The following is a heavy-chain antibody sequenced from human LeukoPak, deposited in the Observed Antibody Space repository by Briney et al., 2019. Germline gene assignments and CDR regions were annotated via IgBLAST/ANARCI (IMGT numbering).Heavy chain of an antibody. CDR3: ARLPIKPGAITFGGVSRTDAFDI. CDR1: GFTFSSYG. Sequence: PGGSLRLSCAASGFTFSSYGMHWVRQAPGKGLEWVAFIRYDGSNKYYADSVKGRFTISRDNSKNTLYLQMNSLRAEDTAVYYCARLPIKPGAITFGGVSRTDAFDIWGQGTMVTVSS. CDR2: IRYDGSNK. J-gene: IGHJ3*02. D-gene: IGHD3-16*01. V-gene: IGHV3-30*02.